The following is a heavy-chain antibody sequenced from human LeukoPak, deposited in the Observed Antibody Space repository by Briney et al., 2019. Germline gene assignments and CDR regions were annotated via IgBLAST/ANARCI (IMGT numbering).Heavy chain of an antibody. CDR1: GFTFSSYA. CDR2: ISGSGGST. V-gene: IGHV3-23*01. D-gene: IGHD6-13*01. CDR3: AKDPYSSSWYYHWFDP. J-gene: IGHJ5*02. Sequence: GGSLRLSCAASGFTFSSYATSWVRQAPGKGLEWVSAISGSGGSTYYADSVKGRFTISRDNSKNTLYLQMNSLRAEDTAVYYCAKDPYSSSWYYHWFDPWGQGTLVTVSS.